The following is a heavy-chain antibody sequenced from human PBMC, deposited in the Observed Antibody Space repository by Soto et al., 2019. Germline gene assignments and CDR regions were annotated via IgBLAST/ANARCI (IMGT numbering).Heavy chain of an antibody. CDR3: ARLGGYYQAFDQ. CDR2: IYYSGST. J-gene: IGHJ4*02. D-gene: IGHD3-22*01. CDR1: GGSISSYY. Sequence: PSETLSLTCSVSGGSISSYYGGWFRQPPGKGLEWIGYIYYSGSTTYHPSLKSRVTISVDTSKNQFSLNLTSVTAASTAVYYCARLGGYYQAFDQWGQGSLVTVSS. V-gene: IGHV4-59*08.